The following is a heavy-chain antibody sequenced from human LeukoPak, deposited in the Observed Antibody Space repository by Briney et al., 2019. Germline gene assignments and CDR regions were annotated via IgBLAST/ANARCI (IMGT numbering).Heavy chain of an antibody. D-gene: IGHD2-2*01. Sequence: SQTLSLTCAISGDSFSSNSVTWNWIRQSPSRGLEWLGRTYYRSTWYNDYAVSVRGRITVNPDTSKNQFSLHLNSVTPEDTAVYYCARRLTQYDCFDPWGQGILVTVSS. CDR1: GDSFSSNSVT. V-gene: IGHV6-1*01. J-gene: IGHJ5*02. CDR3: ARRLTQYDCFDP. CDR2: TYYRSTWYN.